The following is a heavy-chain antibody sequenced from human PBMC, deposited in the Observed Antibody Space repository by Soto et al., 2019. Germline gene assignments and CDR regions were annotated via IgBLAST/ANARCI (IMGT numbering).Heavy chain of an antibody. J-gene: IGHJ6*02. CDR3: ARGYCGGDCYDYYYGMDV. V-gene: IGHV4-34*01. Sequence: SETLSLTCAVYGGSFSGYYWSWIRQPPGKGLEWIGEINHSGSTNYNPSLKSRVTISVDTSKNQFSLKLSSVTAADTAVYYCARGYCGGDCYDYYYGMDVWGQGTTVTVSS. D-gene: IGHD2-21*02. CDR1: GGSFSGYY. CDR2: INHSGST.